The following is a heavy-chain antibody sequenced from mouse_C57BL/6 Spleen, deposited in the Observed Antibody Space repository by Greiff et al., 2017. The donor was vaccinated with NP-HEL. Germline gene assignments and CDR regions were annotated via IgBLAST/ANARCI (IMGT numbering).Heavy chain of an antibody. J-gene: IGHJ3*01. V-gene: IGHV5-9*04. CDR1: GFTFSSYT. CDR2: ISGGGGNT. D-gene: IGHD1-1*01. Sequence: EVQGVESGGGLVKPGGSLKLSCAASGFTFSSYTMSWVRQTPEKRLEWVATISGGGGNTYYPDSGKGRFTISRDNAKNTLYLQMSSLRSEDTAVYYCAREGYGSSYWFAYWGQGTLVTVSA. CDR3: AREGYGSSYWFAY.